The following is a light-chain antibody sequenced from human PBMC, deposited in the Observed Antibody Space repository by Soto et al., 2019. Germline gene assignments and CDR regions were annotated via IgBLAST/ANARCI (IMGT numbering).Light chain of an antibody. Sequence: EIVLTQSPGTLSLSPGDRATLSCRASQSVSTTSLAWYQQKRGQAPRLLIYGASTRAAGIPDRFSGSGSGTDFTLTISRLEPEDFAVYYCQQFASSPWTFGQGTKVEIK. CDR2: GAS. J-gene: IGKJ1*01. CDR1: QSVSTTS. V-gene: IGKV3-20*01. CDR3: QQFASSPWT.